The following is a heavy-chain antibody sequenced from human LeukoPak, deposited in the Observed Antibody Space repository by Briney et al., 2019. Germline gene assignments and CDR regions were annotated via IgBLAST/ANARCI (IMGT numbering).Heavy chain of an antibody. Sequence: GGSLRLSCTASGFTTHYWLNWVRQSPGKGLEWVANIDRDGRVQHYVDSVEGRFTTSRDSAKNSLALQMHSLRAEDTAVYYTGGSDKVLSGEYYYYMDVWGTGTTVTVSS. CDR3: GGSDKVLSGEYYYYMDV. J-gene: IGHJ6*03. CDR2: IDRDGRVQ. D-gene: IGHD2/OR15-2a*01. V-gene: IGHV3-7*01. CDR1: GFTTHYW.